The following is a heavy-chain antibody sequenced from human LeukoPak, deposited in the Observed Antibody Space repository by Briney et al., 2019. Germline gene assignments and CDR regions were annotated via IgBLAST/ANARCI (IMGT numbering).Heavy chain of an antibody. D-gene: IGHD3-9*01. CDR2: IYTSGSN. CDR1: GGSISSGSYY. V-gene: IGHV4-61*02. Sequence: PSETLSLTCTVSGGSISSGSYYWSWIRQPAGKGLEWIGRIYTSGSNNYNPSLKSRVTISVDTSKNQFSLKLSSVTAADTAVYYCARGLRYFDWGQGTLVTVSS. CDR3: ARGLRYFD. J-gene: IGHJ4*02.